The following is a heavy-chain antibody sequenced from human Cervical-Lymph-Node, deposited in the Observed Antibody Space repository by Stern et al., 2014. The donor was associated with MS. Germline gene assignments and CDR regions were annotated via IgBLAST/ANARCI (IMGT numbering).Heavy chain of an antibody. V-gene: IGHV1-58*01. CDR2: IVVGSVNT. CDR1: GFTFTSSA. CDR3: AAEPMYYSDSVGAFDI. J-gene: IGHJ3*02. Sequence: QLVESGPEVKKPGTSVKVSCKASGFTFTSSAVQWVRQARGQRLAWVGWIVVGSVNTTYAQKFQERVTMTRDMSTSTAYMELSSLRSEDTAVYYCAAEPMYYSDSVGAFDIWGQGTMVTVSS. D-gene: IGHD3-22*01.